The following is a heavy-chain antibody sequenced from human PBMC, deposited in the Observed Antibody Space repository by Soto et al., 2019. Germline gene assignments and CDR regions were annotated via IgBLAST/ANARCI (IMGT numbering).Heavy chain of an antibody. Sequence: QVQLVQSGAEVKKPGSSVNGSCKASGCTFSRYAISWVRQAYGQGLEWMGGIIRIFGTANYAQKFQGRVTITANESTRTAYMELSSLRSENTAVYYCARDSGSYAAYDMDVWDQGTTVTVSS. CDR2: IIRIFGTA. D-gene: IGHD1-26*01. J-gene: IGHJ6*02. V-gene: IGHV1-69*01. CDR3: ARDSGSYAAYDMDV. CDR1: GCTFSRYA.